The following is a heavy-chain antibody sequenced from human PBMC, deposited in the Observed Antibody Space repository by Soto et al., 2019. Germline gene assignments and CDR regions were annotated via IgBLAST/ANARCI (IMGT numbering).Heavy chain of an antibody. CDR1: GGSVSSGSYY. D-gene: IGHD1-26*01. V-gene: IGHV4-61*01. CDR2: IYYSGST. J-gene: IGHJ4*02. CDR3: AREGVGATGIDY. Sequence: SETLSLTCTVSGGSVSSGSYYWSWIRQPPGKGLEWIGYIYYSGSTNYNPSLKSRVTISVDTSKNQFSLKLSSVTAADTAVYYCAREGVGATGIDYWGQGTLGTVS.